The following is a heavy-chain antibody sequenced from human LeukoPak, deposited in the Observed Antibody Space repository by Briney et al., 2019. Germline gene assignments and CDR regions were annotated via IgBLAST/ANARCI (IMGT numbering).Heavy chain of an antibody. V-gene: IGHV3-23*01. D-gene: IGHD3-9*01. CDR2: ISGSGGNT. CDR1: GFTFSSYA. Sequence: PGGSLRLSCAASGFTFSSYAMNWVRQAPGKGLEWVSAISGSGGNTYFADSVKGRFTISRDNPKNTLYLQMNSLRAEDTAVYYCAKDLGLRYFDYWGQGTLVTVSS. J-gene: IGHJ4*02. CDR3: AKDLGLRYFDY.